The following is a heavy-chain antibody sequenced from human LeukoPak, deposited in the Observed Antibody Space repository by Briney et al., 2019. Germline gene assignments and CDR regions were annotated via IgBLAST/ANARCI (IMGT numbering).Heavy chain of an antibody. D-gene: IGHD4-23*01. V-gene: IGHV4-4*02. J-gene: IGHJ4*02. CDR3: ASLMTTVVHY. CDR1: DDSISSSDW. CDR2: IYHSGST. Sequence: SETLSLTCAVSDDSISSSDWWTWVRQPPGKGLEWIGEIYHSGSTNYNPSLQSRVTISVDKSKNHFSLKLSSVTAADTAVYYCASLMTTVVHYWGQGTLVTVSS.